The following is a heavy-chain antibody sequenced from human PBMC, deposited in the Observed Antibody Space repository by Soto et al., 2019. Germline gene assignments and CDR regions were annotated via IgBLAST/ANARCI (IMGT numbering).Heavy chain of an antibody. CDR3: ARGTAMVPFDY. D-gene: IGHD5-18*01. CDR1: GFTFSSYG. CDR2: IWYDGSNK. Sequence: GGSLRLSCAASGFTFSSYGMHWVRQAPGKGLEWVAVIWYDGSNKYYADSVKGRFTISRDNSKNTLYLQMNSLRAEDTAVYYCARGTAMVPFDYWGQGTLVTVSS. J-gene: IGHJ4*02. V-gene: IGHV3-33*01.